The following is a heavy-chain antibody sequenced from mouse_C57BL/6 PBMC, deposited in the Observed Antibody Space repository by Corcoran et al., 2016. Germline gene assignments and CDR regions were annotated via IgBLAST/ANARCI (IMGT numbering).Heavy chain of an antibody. V-gene: IGHV9-3*01. CDR1: GYTFTTYG. Sequence: QIQLVQSGPELKKPGETVKISCKASGYTFTTYGMSWVKQAPGKGLKWMGWINTYSGVPTYADDFKGRFAFSLETSASTAYLQINNLKNEDTATYFYARSEPITYDYDEAYYVDYWGQGTTLTVSS. J-gene: IGHJ2*01. D-gene: IGHD2-4*01. CDR3: ARSEPITYDYDEAYYVDY. CDR2: INTYSGVP.